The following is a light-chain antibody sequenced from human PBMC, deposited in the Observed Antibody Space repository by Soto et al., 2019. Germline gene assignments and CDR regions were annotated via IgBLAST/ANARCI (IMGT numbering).Light chain of an antibody. CDR3: CSYAGSYTGV. CDR1: SSDVGGYEY. J-gene: IGLJ3*02. Sequence: QSALTQPRSVSGSPGQSVTISCTGTSSDVGGYEYVSWYQQDQGKAPQLMIYDVNKRPSGVPDRFSGSKSGNTASLTISGLQAEDETDYYCCSYAGSYTGVFGGGTKLTVL. CDR2: DVN. V-gene: IGLV2-11*01.